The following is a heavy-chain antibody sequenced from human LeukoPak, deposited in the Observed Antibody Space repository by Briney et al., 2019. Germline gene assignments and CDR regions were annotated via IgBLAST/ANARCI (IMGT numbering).Heavy chain of an antibody. J-gene: IGHJ4*02. Sequence: GGSLRLSCAASGFTFSSYSMKWVRQAPGKGLEWVSSISSSSSYIYYADSVKGRFTISRDNAKNSLYLQMNSLRAEDTAVYYCAGGHSSSWYYFDYWGQGTLVTVSS. V-gene: IGHV3-21*01. CDR1: GFTFSSYS. D-gene: IGHD6-13*01. CDR3: AGGHSSSWYYFDY. CDR2: ISSSSSYI.